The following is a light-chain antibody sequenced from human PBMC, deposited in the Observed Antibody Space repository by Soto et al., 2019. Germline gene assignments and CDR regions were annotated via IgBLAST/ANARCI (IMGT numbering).Light chain of an antibody. CDR1: SSNIISNY. CDR3: AAWDDSLSGRV. CDR2: SNN. Sequence: QSVLTQPPSASGTPGQRVTISCSGTSSNIISNYVYWYQQLPGTDPKLLIYSNNQRPSGVPDRFSGSKSGTSASLAISWLRSEYEADYYCAAWDDSLSGRVFGTGTKVTVL. J-gene: IGLJ1*01. V-gene: IGLV1-47*02.